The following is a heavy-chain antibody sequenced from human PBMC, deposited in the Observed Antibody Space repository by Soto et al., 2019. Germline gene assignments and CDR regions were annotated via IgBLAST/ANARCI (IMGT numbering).Heavy chain of an antibody. V-gene: IGHV1-24*01. J-gene: IGHJ4*02. CDR1: GYTLTELS. D-gene: IGHD3-3*02. Sequence: ASVKVSCKVSGYTLTELSMHWVRQAPGKGLEWMGGFDPEDGETIYAQKFQGRVTMTEDTSTDTAYMELSSLRSEDTAVYYCATGPFAEAPGHFFFLFSPGLRFYSWAQRNLLTVSS. CDR3: ATGPFAEAPGHFFFLFSPGLRFYS. CDR2: FDPEDGET.